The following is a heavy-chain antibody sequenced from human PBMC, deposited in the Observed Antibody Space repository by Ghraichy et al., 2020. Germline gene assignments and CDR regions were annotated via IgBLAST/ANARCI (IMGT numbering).Heavy chain of an antibody. D-gene: IGHD1-14*01. CDR3: ARPGGASALDNVYFPH. CDR1: GVSVSSNVYF. V-gene: IGHV4-61*08. CDR2: IDYHGNT. J-gene: IGHJ1*01. Sequence: SQTLSLTCAVYGVSVSSNVYFWNWIRQSPGKGLEWIGYIDYHGNTNYNPSLASRVTISKDTAANQFSLLLTSVTAADTAIYYCARPGGASALDNVYFPHWGQGTLLTVSS.